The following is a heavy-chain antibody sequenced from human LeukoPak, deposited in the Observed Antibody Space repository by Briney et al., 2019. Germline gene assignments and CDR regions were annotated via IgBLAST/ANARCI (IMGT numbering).Heavy chain of an antibody. J-gene: IGHJ4*02. CDR2: INPNSGDT. CDR3: ARGSTVGATESLGFDY. CDR1: GYTFTVYY. Sequence: GASVTVSFKASGYTFTVYYMHWVRQAPGQGIEWMGWINPNSGDTNYAKKFQGRVTMTRHTSISTAYMALSRLRSDDTAVYYCARGSTVGATESLGFDYWGQGTPVTVSS. D-gene: IGHD1-26*01. V-gene: IGHV1-2*02.